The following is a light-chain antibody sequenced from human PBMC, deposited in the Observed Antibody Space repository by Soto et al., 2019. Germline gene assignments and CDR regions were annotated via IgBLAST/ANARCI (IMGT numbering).Light chain of an antibody. Sequence: DIPMTKSPSTLSASVGDRVTITCRASQSVSSWLAWYQQNPGKAPKLLIYKTSSLESWVPSRFSGSGTGTEFKLTISILQPDDSAISYCQQYNSYYTSGQGTKVEIK. J-gene: IGKJ2*01. CDR3: QQYNSYYT. CDR2: KTS. CDR1: QSVSSW. V-gene: IGKV1-5*03.